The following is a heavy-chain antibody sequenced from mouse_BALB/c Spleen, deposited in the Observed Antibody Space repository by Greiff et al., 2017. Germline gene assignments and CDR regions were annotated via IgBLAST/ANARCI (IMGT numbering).Heavy chain of an antibody. D-gene: IGHD1-1*01. V-gene: IGHV5-4*02. CDR2: ISDGGSYT. Sequence: EVKLVESGGGLVKPARSLKLSCAVSGFTFSDYYMYWVRPPPEKRLEWVATISDGGSYTYYPDSVKGRFTISRDNAKNNRYLQMSSLKSEDKAMDYCAREGGYYYDSSHAYWGPGTLVTVSA. J-gene: IGHJ3*01. CDR1: GFTFSDYY. CDR3: AREGGYYYDSSHAY.